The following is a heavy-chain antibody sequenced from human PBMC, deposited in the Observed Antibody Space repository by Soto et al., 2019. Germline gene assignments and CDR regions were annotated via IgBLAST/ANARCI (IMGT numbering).Heavy chain of an antibody. CDR2: ISAYNGNT. V-gene: IGHV1-18*04. CDR3: ARDHVGRRWYLDS. J-gene: IGHJ4*02. D-gene: IGHD1-1*01. CDR1: GYTFTSYG. Sequence: GPEVKKPGASVKVSCKASGYTFTSYGISWVRQAPGQGLELMGWISAYNGNTKYEEEFQGRVTMTTDTSTSTAYMELTGLRSDDTAVYYCARDHVGRRWYLDSWGQGSL.